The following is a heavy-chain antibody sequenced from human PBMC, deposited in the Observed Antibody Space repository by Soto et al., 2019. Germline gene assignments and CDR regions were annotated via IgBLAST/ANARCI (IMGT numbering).Heavy chain of an antibody. V-gene: IGHV1-2*04. CDR2: INPNSGGT. CDR3: ARDSGSLNWFDP. Sequence: QVQRVQSGAEVKKPGASVKVSCKASGYTFTGNDMHWVRQAPGQGLEWMGGINPNSGGTNYAQKFQGWVTMTRDTSISTAYMELSRLRSDDTAVYYCARDSGSLNWFDPWGQGTLVTVSS. J-gene: IGHJ5*02. D-gene: IGHD1-26*01. CDR1: GYTFTGND.